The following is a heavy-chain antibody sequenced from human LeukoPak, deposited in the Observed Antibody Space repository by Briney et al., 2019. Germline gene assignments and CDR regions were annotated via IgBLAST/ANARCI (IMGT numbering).Heavy chain of an antibody. CDR2: IYTSGST. J-gene: IGHJ4*02. D-gene: IGHD3-22*01. V-gene: IGHV4-4*07. Sequence: SETLSLTCTVSGGSISSYYWSWIRQPAGKGLEWIGRIYTSGSTNYNPSLKSRVTMSVDTSKNQSSLKLSSVTAADTAVYYCARDRYYDSSGYYYIGYHYWGQGTLVTVSS. CDR1: GGSISSYY. CDR3: ARDRYYDSSGYYYIGYHY.